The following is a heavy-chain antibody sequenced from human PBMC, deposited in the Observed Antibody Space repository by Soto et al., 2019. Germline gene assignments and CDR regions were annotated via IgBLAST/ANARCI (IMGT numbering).Heavy chain of an antibody. D-gene: IGHD3-10*01. CDR1: GYTFTDYY. CDR2: INPNSGGT. J-gene: IGHJ4*02. V-gene: IGHV1-2*04. CDR3: ARDWGHYYGSGSFPSPHPSDI. Sequence: QVHLVQSGAEVKKPGASVKVSCKASGYTFTDYYLHWVRQAPGQGLEWMGWINPNSGGTHYAQKFQGWVTMTRDTSITTAYMELNRLTSDDTAVHYCARDWGHYYGSGSFPSPHPSDIWGQGTLVTVSS.